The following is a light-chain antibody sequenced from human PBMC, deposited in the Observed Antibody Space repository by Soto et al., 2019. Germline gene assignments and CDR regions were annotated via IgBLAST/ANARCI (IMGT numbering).Light chain of an antibody. CDR1: QSISTC. CDR2: KAS. Sequence: DIQMTQSPSTLSAFVGDRVTITCRATQSISTCLAWYQQKPGKAPKLLISKASTLEIGVPSKFSGSGSGTEFTLTISSLQPDDFATYYCQHYYTSSQAFGQGTKVQIK. V-gene: IGKV1-5*03. CDR3: QHYYTSSQA. J-gene: IGKJ1*01.